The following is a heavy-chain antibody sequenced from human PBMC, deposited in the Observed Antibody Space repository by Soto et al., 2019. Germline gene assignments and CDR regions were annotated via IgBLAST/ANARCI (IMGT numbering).Heavy chain of an antibody. CDR3: ARRRLRDYYYGMDV. CDR2: IYYSGST. J-gene: IGHJ6*02. Sequence: PSETLSLTCTVSGGSISSSSYYWGWIRQPPGKGLEWIGSIYYSGSTYYNPSLKSRVTISVDTSKNQFSLKLSSVTAADTAVYYCARRRLRDYYYGMDVWGQGTTVTVSS. V-gene: IGHV4-39*01. CDR1: GGSISSSSYY. D-gene: IGHD5-12*01.